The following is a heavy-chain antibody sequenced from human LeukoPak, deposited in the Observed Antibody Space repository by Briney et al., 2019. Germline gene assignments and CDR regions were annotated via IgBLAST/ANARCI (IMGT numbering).Heavy chain of an antibody. V-gene: IGHV3-7*01. D-gene: IGHD4-23*01. CDR3: ATDLGWKQGDH. Sequence: GGSLRLSCAVSGFRFSSNWLSWVRQAPGRGLEWVANIKPDGSGQYYVDSVKGRFTISRDNAKNSLFLQMNSLRVDDTAVYYCATDLGWKQGDHWGQGTLITVSS. CDR1: GFRFSSNW. J-gene: IGHJ4*02. CDR2: IKPDGSGQ.